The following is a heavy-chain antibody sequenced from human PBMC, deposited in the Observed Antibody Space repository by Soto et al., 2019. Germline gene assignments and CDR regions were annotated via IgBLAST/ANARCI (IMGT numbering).Heavy chain of an antibody. CDR2: LYYSRSA. J-gene: IGHJ4*02. D-gene: IGHD3-22*01. CDR3: ALRSMAVVPEY. Sequence: QVQLQESGPGLVKPSETLSLICSVSGDSISCYYCMWIRQPPGKGLESIGFLYYSRSANYNPSLKNRVTLSVDTSTNQCSLTLSSMTAADPAVYSCALRSMAVVPEYWGQGTLVTVSS. V-gene: IGHV4-59*01. CDR1: GDSISCYY.